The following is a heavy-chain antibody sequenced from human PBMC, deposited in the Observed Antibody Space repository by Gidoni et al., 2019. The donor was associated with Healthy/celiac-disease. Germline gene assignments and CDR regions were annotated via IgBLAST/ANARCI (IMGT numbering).Heavy chain of an antibody. Sequence: QVQLVQSGAEVKKPGSSVKVSCKASGCTFSSYAISWVRQAPGQGLEWMGGIIPFVGTANYAQKFQGRVTITADESTRTAYMELSSLRAEDTAGYYCARGQAEGAAFDIWGQGTMVTVSS. CDR2: IIPFVGTA. V-gene: IGHV1-69*01. CDR3: ARGQAEGAAFDI. CDR1: GCTFSSYA. J-gene: IGHJ3*02.